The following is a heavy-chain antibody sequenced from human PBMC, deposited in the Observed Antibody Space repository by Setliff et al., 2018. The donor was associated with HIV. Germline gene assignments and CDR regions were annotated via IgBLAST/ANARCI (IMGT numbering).Heavy chain of an antibody. CDR1: GYTFTNYW. CDR2: IYPGDSDT. CDR3: ARQPTDTSGFNNWFDS. Sequence: GESLKISCRGSGYTFTNYWIGWVRQMPGRGLEWMGIIYPGDSDTRYSPSFEGQVTMSADKSINTAYLQWNSLKASDTAMYYCARQPTDTSGFNNWFDSWGQGTLVTVSS. V-gene: IGHV5-51*01. D-gene: IGHD3-3*01. J-gene: IGHJ5*01.